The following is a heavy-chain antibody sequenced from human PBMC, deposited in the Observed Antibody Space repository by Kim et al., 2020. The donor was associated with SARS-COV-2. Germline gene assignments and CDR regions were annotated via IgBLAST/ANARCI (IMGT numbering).Heavy chain of an antibody. Sequence: GGSLRLSCAASGFTVSSNYMSWVRQAPGKGLEWVSVIYSGGSTYYADSVKGRFTISRDNSKNTLYLQMNSLRAEDTAVYYCARPNRIFYSSSWYEDGMDVWGQGTTVTVSS. CDR1: GFTVSSNY. D-gene: IGHD6-13*01. J-gene: IGHJ6*02. CDR2: IYSGGST. V-gene: IGHV3-66*04. CDR3: ARPNRIFYSSSWYEDGMDV.